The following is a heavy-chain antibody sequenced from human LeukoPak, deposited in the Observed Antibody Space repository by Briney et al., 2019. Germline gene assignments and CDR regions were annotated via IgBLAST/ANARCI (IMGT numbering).Heavy chain of an antibody. V-gene: IGHV1-69*13. CDR2: IIPIFGTA. J-gene: IGHJ4*02. Sequence: SVKVSCKASGYTFTSYYMHWVRQAPGQGLEWMGGIIPIFGTANYAQKFQGRVTITADESTSTAYMELSSLRSEDTAVYYCAVKLRSLDYWGQGTLVTVSS. D-gene: IGHD3-3*01. CDR3: AVKLRSLDY. CDR1: GYTFTSYY.